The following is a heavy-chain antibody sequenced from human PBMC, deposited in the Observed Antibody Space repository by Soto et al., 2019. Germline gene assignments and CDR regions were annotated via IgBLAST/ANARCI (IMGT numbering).Heavy chain of an antibody. CDR3: AKAYSNSWPNDWFDP. Sequence: EVQLLEYGGGWLQPGGSLRLSCAASGFTFSSYAMNWVRQSPGKGLEWVSGITGSGAGSYYSDSVKGRFTISRVNSKNTLDLQMNSLRAEDTAVYYCAKAYSNSWPNDWFDPWGHGTLVTVSS. CDR2: ITGSGAGS. D-gene: IGHD6-13*01. V-gene: IGHV3-23*01. CDR1: GFTFSSYA. J-gene: IGHJ5*02.